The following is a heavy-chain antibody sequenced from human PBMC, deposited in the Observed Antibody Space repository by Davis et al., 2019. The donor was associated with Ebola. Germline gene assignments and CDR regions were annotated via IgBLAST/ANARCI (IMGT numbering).Heavy chain of an antibody. J-gene: IGHJ6*04. V-gene: IGHV3-30*03. Sequence: PGGSLRLSCAASGFTFSRSGMHWVRQAPGKGLEWVAFTSYDGSYKYYADSVKGRFTISRDNAKNSLYLQMNSLRAEDTAVYYCARVRGVVTAYGYYYGMDVWGKGTTVTVSS. CDR2: TSYDGSYK. CDR3: ARVRGVVTAYGYYYGMDV. CDR1: GFTFSRSG. D-gene: IGHD4-23*01.